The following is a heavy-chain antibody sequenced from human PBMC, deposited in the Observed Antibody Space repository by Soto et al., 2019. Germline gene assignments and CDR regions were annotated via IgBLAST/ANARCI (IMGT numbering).Heavy chain of an antibody. CDR3: ASTSTVVTPWYFDL. D-gene: IGHD4-17*01. V-gene: IGHV4-31*03. Sequence: QVQLQESGPGLVKPSQTLSLTCTVSGGSISSGGYYWSWIRQHPGKGLEWIGYIYYSGSTYYNPSLKRRVTISVDTSKHQFSLTLSSVTAADTDVYYCASTSTVVTPWYFDLWGRGTLVTVSS. CDR1: GGSISSGGYY. J-gene: IGHJ2*01. CDR2: IYYSGST.